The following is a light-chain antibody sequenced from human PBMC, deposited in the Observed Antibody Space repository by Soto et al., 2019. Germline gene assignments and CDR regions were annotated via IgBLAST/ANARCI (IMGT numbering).Light chain of an antibody. CDR1: QDISNY. J-gene: IGKJ1*01. Sequence: DIPMTQSPSSLSASVGDRVTITCQASQDISNYLNWYQQKPGKAPKLLIYDASNLETGVPSRFSGSGSGTDFTFTISSLQPEDIATYYCQQCDNLSWTFGQGTKVEIK. V-gene: IGKV1-33*01. CDR2: DAS. CDR3: QQCDNLSWT.